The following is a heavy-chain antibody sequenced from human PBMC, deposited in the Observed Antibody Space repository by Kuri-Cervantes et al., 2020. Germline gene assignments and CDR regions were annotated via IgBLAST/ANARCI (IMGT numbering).Heavy chain of an antibody. CDR3: ATEWWSTPEY. D-gene: IGHD2-15*01. Sequence: SCAASGFTFDDYTVHWVRQAPGKGLEWVSLISWDGGSTYYADSVKGRFTISRDNAKNSLYLQMDSLRAEDTAVYYCATEWWSTPEYWGQGALVTVSS. J-gene: IGHJ4*02. CDR2: ISWDGGST. V-gene: IGHV3-43*01. CDR1: GFTFDDYT.